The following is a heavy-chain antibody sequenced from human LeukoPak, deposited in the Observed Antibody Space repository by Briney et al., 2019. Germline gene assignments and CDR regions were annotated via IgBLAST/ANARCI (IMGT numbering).Heavy chain of an antibody. V-gene: IGHV3-43*01. D-gene: IGHD2-2*01. CDR1: GFTFDDYT. J-gene: IGHJ4*02. Sequence: GGSLRLSCAASGFTFDDYTMHWVRQAPGKGLEWVSLISWDGVNTYYSDSVKGRFTISRDNSKNSVYLQMNSLRAEDTAVYYCAKASTQADFDYWGQGTLVTVSS. CDR3: AKASTQADFDY. CDR2: ISWDGVNT.